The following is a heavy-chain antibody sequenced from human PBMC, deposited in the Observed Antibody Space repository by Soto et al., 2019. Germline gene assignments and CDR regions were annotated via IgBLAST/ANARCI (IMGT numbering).Heavy chain of an antibody. CDR3: ARRGGVYYGMDV. D-gene: IGHD3-10*01. V-gene: IGHV1-18*01. CDR2: ISAYNGNT. J-gene: IGHJ6*02. CDR1: GYTFTSYG. Sequence: XSVKVSCNASGYTFTSYGISLVRQAPGQGLEWMGWISAYNGNTNYAQKLQGRVTMTTDTSTSTAYMELRRMRSDDTAMYYCARRGGVYYGMDVWGQGTTVTVSS.